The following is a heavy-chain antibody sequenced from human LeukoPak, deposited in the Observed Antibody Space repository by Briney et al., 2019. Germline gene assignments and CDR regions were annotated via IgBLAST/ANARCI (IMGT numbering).Heavy chain of an antibody. D-gene: IGHD3-9*01. Sequence: ASVKVSCKASGYTFTSYDINWVRQATGQGLEGMGWMNPNSGNTGYAQKFQGRVTMTRNTSISTAYMELSSLRSEDTAVYYCARGPRTGLRYFDWSDYYYYMDVWGKGTTVTISS. CDR3: ARGPRTGLRYFDWSDYYYYMDV. CDR2: MNPNSGNT. V-gene: IGHV1-8*01. J-gene: IGHJ6*03. CDR1: GYTFTSYD.